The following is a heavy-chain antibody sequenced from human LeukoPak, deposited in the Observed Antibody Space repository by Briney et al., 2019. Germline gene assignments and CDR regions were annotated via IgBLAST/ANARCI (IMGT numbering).Heavy chain of an antibody. V-gene: IGHV1-46*01. CDR3: ARVVRACYDSSGPLDY. J-gene: IGHJ4*02. D-gene: IGHD3-22*01. CDR1: GYTFTSYY. CDR2: INPSGGST. Sequence: ASVKVSCKASGYTFTSYYMHWVRQAPGQGLEWMGIINPSGGSTSYAQKFQGRVTMTRDMSTSTVYMELSSLRSEDTAVYYCARVVRACYDSSGPLDYWGQGTLVTVSS.